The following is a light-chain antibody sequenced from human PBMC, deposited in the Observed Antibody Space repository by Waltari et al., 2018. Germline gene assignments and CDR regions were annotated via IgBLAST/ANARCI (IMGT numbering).Light chain of an antibody. Sequence: DIVVTQSPLSLPVTPGEPASISCRSSQILLHRNGNNYWDWYLQKPGQSPQLLIYLGSNRASGVPDRFRGSGSGTDFTLRISRVEAEDVGVYYCMQSLQTLWTFGPGTKVEIK. CDR2: LGS. CDR3: MQSLQTLWT. J-gene: IGKJ1*01. CDR1: QILLHRNGNNY. V-gene: IGKV2-28*01.